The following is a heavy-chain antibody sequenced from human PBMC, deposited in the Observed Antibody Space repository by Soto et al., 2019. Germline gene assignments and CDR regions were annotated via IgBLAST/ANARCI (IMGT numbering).Heavy chain of an antibody. J-gene: IGHJ1*01. CDR2: ISSSSTYI. D-gene: IGHD6-19*01. V-gene: IGHV3-21*01. CDR1: GFTFSSYS. Sequence: VQLVESGGGLVKPGESLRLSCAASGFTFSSYSMNWVRQAPGKGLEWVSSISSSSTYIYYADSVKGRFTISRDNAKDSLFLQMNSLRAEDTAVYYCAISSRLVGEYFQHWGQGTLVTVSS. CDR3: AISSRLVGEYFQH.